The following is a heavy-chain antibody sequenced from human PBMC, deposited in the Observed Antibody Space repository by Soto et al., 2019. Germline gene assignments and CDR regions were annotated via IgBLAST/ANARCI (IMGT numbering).Heavy chain of an antibody. V-gene: IGHV6-1*01. Sequence: PSQTLSLTCAISGDRVSSNSATWDWIRPSPSRGLEWLGRTYYRSKWYNDYAVSVKSRITINPDTSNNQLSLQLNSVTPDDTAVYYCARLIGNSWLDSWGQGTLVTVSS. CDR1: GDRVSSNSAT. J-gene: IGHJ5*01. D-gene: IGHD2-8*01. CDR2: TYYRSKWYN. CDR3: ARLIGNSWLDS.